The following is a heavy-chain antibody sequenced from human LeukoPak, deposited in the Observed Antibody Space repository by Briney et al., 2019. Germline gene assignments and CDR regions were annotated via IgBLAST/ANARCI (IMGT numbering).Heavy chain of an antibody. J-gene: IGHJ6*03. D-gene: IGHD6-19*01. CDR2: IYYSGST. CDR1: GGSISSSSYY. Sequence: PSETLSLTCTVSGGSISSSSYYWGWIRQPPGKGLEWIGSIYYSGSTYYNPSLKSRVTISVDTSKNQFSLKLSSVTAADTAVYYCARRYSSGWYGSFGYYMDVWGKGTTVTISS. CDR3: ARRYSSGWYGSFGYYMDV. V-gene: IGHV4-39*01.